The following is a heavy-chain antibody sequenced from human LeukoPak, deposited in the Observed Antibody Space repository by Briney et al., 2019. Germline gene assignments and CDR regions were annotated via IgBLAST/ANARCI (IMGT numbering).Heavy chain of an antibody. J-gene: IGHJ3*02. CDR1: GFSFSTYS. Sequence: GGSLSLPCAASGFSFSTYSLNWVRQAPGQGLEWLSYISGDSSIISFADSVKGRFTISRDNAQNSLYLHMYTLRDEDTAVYYCARDLHYAFDIWGQGTMVTVSS. CDR3: ARDLHYAFDI. CDR2: ISGDSSII. V-gene: IGHV3-48*02.